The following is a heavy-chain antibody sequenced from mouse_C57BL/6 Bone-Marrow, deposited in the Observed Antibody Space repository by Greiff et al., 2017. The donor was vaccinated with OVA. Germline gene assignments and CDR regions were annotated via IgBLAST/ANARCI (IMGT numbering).Heavy chain of an antibody. J-gene: IGHJ2*01. CDR3: ARSYDGYLLYFDY. CDR1: GYTFTSYW. D-gene: IGHD2-3*01. CDR2: IDPNSGGT. V-gene: IGHV1-72*01. Sequence: VQLQQPGAELVKPGASVKLSCKASGYTFTSYWMHWVKQRPGRGLEWIGRIDPNSGGTKYNEKFKSKATLTVDKPSSTAYIQLSSLTSEDSAFYYCARSYDGYLLYFDYWGQGTTLTVSS.